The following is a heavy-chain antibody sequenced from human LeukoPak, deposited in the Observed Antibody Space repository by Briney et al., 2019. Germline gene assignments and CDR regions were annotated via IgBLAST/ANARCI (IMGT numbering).Heavy chain of an antibody. D-gene: IGHD3-22*01. J-gene: IGHJ4*02. CDR1: GFTFGSYA. CDR3: ARPYGYYYDSSGYFDY. Sequence: GGSLRLSCAASGFTFGSYAMHWVRQAPGKGLEWVAVISYDGSNKYYADSVKGRFTISRDNSKNTLYLQMNSLRAEDTAVYYCARPYGYYYDSSGYFDYWGQGTLVTVSS. V-gene: IGHV3-30-3*01. CDR2: ISYDGSNK.